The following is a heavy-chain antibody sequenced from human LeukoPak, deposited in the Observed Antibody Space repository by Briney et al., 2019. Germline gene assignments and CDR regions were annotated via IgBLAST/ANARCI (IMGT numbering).Heavy chain of an antibody. D-gene: IGHD2-8*02. Sequence: SSETLSLTCTVSGGSISSYYWSWIRQPPGKGLEWIGYIYYSGSTNYNPSLKSRVTISVDTSKNQFSLKLSSVTAADTAVYYCARDGPLWSGNWFDPWGQGTLVTVSS. V-gene: IGHV4-59*01. CDR3: ARDGPLWSGNWFDP. CDR1: GGSISSYY. CDR2: IYYSGST. J-gene: IGHJ5*02.